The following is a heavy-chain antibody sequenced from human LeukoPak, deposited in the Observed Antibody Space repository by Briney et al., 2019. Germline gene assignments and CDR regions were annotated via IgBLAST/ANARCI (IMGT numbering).Heavy chain of an antibody. Sequence: SVTVSCKASGGTFSSYAISWVRQAAGQGLEWMGGIIPIFGTANYPQKFQGRVTITAGEATSTAYMELTTLSSDAPAVYSCASAYSYDSSGYYSSSRYYFDYWGHGTLVTVSS. D-gene: IGHD3-22*01. V-gene: IGHV1-69*13. CDR1: GGTFSSYA. CDR3: ASAYSYDSSGYYSSSRYYFDY. CDR2: IIPIFGTA. J-gene: IGHJ4*01.